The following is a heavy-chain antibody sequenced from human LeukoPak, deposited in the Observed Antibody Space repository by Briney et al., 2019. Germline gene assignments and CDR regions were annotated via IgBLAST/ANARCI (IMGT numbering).Heavy chain of an antibody. CDR3: AGLWFGERYYYYMDV. CDR2: IRYDGSNK. V-gene: IGHV3-30*02. J-gene: IGHJ6*03. Sequence: GGSLRLSCAASGFTFSSYGMHWVRQAPGKGLEWVAFIRYDGSNKYYADSVKGRFTISRDNSKNTLYLQMNSLRAEDTAVYYCAGLWFGERYYYYMDVWGKGTMVTVSS. CDR1: GFTFSSYG. D-gene: IGHD3-10*01.